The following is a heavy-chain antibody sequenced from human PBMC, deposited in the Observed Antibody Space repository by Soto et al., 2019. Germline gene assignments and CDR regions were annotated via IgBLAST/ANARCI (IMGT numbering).Heavy chain of an antibody. CDR3: ASPRGLDDAFDF. J-gene: IGHJ3*01. CDR2: VSSSGSYK. Sequence: EVQLVESGGGRVNRGGSRRLSVAVPGFTFSSQTINWVAQAQGKGLRWVSSVSSSGSYKYYADSVKGRFTISRDNAKNSLYLQMNSLRAEDTAVYFCASPRGLDDAFDFWGQGTMVTVSS. V-gene: IGHV3-21*01. D-gene: IGHD3-10*01. CDR1: GFTFSSQT.